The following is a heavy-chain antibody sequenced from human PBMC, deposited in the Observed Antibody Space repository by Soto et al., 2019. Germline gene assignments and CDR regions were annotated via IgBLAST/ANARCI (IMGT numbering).Heavy chain of an antibody. CDR3: AKDENYCSSTSCYGMDV. CDR2: ISGSGGST. D-gene: IGHD2-2*01. CDR1: GFTFSSYA. J-gene: IGHJ6*02. V-gene: IGHV3-23*01. Sequence: GGSLRLSCAASGFTFSSYAMIWVRQAPGKGLEWVSAISGSGGSTYYADSVKGRFTISRDNSKNTLYLQMNSLRAEDTAVYYCAKDENYCSSTSCYGMDVWGQGTTVTVSS.